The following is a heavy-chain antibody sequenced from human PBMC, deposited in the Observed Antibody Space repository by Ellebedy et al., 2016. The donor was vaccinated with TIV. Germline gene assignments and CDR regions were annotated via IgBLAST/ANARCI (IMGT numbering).Heavy chain of an antibody. Sequence: MPSETLSLTCSVSGGSINNYYWTWIRPPPGQGLEWIGDIHHSGNSHIHPSLKSRVTLSVDTSKNQFSLDMTSVTAADTATYYCARDLGRYGMDVWGQGTTVTVSS. CDR2: IHHSGNS. J-gene: IGHJ6*02. V-gene: IGHV4-59*01. CDR3: ARDLGRYGMDV. CDR1: GGSINNYY.